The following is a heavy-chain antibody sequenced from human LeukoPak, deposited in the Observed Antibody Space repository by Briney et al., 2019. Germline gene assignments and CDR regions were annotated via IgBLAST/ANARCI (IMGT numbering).Heavy chain of an antibody. Sequence: SETLSLTCTVSGGFISGYYWNWIRQSPGKGLEWIGYIFYTGDTDYNPSLRSRVTMSVDRSNNRFSLQLASVTTADSAFYYCARAYRLTSPRGFAPWGPGILVTVSS. CDR3: ARAYRLTSPRGFAP. CDR2: IFYTGDT. V-gene: IGHV4-59*01. D-gene: IGHD3-16*02. CDR1: GGFISGYY. J-gene: IGHJ5*02.